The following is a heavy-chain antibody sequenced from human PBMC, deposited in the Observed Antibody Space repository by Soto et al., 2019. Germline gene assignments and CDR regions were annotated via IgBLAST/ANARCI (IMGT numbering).Heavy chain of an antibody. J-gene: IGHJ5*02. CDR3: ARQRGQEQWPLLRFDP. CDR2: IYPGDSDT. V-gene: IGHV5-51*01. D-gene: IGHD6-19*01. CDR1: GYSFTSYW. Sequence: GEYLKTPCKGSGYSFTSYWIGWVRQMPGKGLEWMGIIYPGDSDTRYSPSFQGQVTISADKSISTAYLQWSSLKASDTAMYYCARQRGQEQWPLLRFDPWGQGTLVTVSS.